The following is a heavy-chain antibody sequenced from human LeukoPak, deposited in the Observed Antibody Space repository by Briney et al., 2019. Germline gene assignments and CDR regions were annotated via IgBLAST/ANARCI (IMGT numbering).Heavy chain of an antibody. V-gene: IGHV4-59*08. J-gene: IGHJ2*01. CDR1: GGSFSGYY. CDR2: IFYSGIT. CDR3: ARYATGTPNWYFDL. Sequence: SETLSLTCAVYGGSFSGYYWSWIRQPPGKGLEWIGYIFYSGITNYNLSLKSRVTISADTSKNQFSLKLTSVTAADTAVYYCARYATGTPNWYFDLWGRGTLVAVSS. D-gene: IGHD1/OR15-1a*01.